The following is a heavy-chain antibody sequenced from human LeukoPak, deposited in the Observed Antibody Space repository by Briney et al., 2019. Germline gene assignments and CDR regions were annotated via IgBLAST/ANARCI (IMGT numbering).Heavy chain of an antibody. V-gene: IGHV1-18*01. J-gene: IGHJ6*02. D-gene: IGHD3-10*01. Sequence: ASVKVSCKTSGYTFTSYGVSWVRQAPGQGLEWMGWISGYNGNTNYAQKYRGRVTMTTDTSTSTVYMELRSLRSDDTAVYYCARSSTYGSGSYYYYYGMDVWGQGTTVTVSS. CDR3: ARSSTYGSGSYYYYYGMDV. CDR1: GYTFTSYG. CDR2: ISGYNGNT.